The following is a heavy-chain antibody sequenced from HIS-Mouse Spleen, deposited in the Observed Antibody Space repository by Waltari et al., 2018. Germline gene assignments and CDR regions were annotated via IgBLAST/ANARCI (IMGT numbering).Heavy chain of an antibody. CDR1: GFTVSSNY. CDR3: ARDTGDSSGYFDL. J-gene: IGHJ2*01. V-gene: IGHV3-53*02. CDR2: IYSGGST. Sequence: EVQLVETGGGLIQPGGSLRLSCAASGFTVSSNYMSWVRRAPGEGLEWVSVIYSGGSTYYADSVKGRFTISRDNSKNTLYLQMNSLRAEDTAVYYCARDTGDSSGYFDLWGRGTLVTVSS. D-gene: IGHD3-22*01.